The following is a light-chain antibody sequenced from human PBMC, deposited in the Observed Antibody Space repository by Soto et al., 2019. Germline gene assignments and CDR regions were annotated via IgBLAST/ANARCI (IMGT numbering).Light chain of an antibody. J-gene: IGLJ3*02. CDR1: SSKIGSNY. CDR2: RND. CDR3: ATWDDSLNVGV. V-gene: IGLV1-47*01. Sequence: QSVLTQSPSTSATPGQRVSISCSGSSSKIGSNYVYWYQQLPGAAPKLLIYRNDERPSGVPDRFSGSKSDTSASLAISGLRGEDEADYYCATWDDSLNVGVFGGGTKVTVL.